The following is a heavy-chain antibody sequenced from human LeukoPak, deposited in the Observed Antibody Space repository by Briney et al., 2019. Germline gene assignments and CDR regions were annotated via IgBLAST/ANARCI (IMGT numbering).Heavy chain of an antibody. CDR1: GYTFTGYY. CDR3: ARDHPYCGGDCSQVSGDY. V-gene: IGHV1-2*02. Sequence: ASVKVSCKASGYTFTGYYMHWVRQAPGQGLEWMGWINPNSGGTNYAQKFQGRVTMTGDTSISTAYMELSRLRSDDTAVYYCARDHPYCGGDCSQVSGDYWGQGTLVTVSP. CDR2: INPNSGGT. J-gene: IGHJ4*02. D-gene: IGHD2-21*02.